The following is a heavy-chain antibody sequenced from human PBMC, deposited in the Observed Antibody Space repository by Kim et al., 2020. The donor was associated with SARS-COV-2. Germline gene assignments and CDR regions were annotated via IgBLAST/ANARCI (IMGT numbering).Heavy chain of an antibody. J-gene: IGHJ5*02. CDR3: ARIQALVVVITDGWFDP. V-gene: IGHV4-34*01. Sequence: SETLSLTCAVYGGSFSGYYWSWIRQPPGKGLEWIGEINHSGRTNYNPSLKSRVTISVDTSKNQFSLKLSSVTAADTAVYYCARIQALVVVITDGWFDPWGQGTLVTVSS. D-gene: IGHD3-22*01. CDR1: GGSFSGYY. CDR2: INHSGRT.